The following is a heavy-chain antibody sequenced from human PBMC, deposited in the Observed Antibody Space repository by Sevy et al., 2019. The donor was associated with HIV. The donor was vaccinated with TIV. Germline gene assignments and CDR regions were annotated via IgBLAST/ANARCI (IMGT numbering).Heavy chain of an antibody. V-gene: IGHV3-33*06. D-gene: IGHD5-12*01. CDR1: GFTFSNYA. CDR3: AKGGTTSGYDYYFDY. CDR2: IWYDGSKI. Sequence: GGSLRLSCAASGFTFSNYAMHWVRQAPGKGLAWVALIWYDGSKIFYADSVKGRFTISRDNSESTLYLQMNSLRAEDTALYHCAKGGTTSGYDYYFDYWGQGTLVTVSS. J-gene: IGHJ4*02.